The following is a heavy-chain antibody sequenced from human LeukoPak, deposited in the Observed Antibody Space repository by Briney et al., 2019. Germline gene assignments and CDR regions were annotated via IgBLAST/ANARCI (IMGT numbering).Heavy chain of an antibody. J-gene: IGHJ4*02. CDR2: INTNTGNP. CDR3: ARAYYDFWSGYSFDY. D-gene: IGHD3-3*01. Sequence: ASVKVSCKASGYTFTGYYMYWARQAPGQGLEWMGWINTNTGNPTYAQGFTGRFVFSLDTSVSTAYLQICSLKAEDTAVYYCARAYYDFWSGYSFDYWGQGTLVTVSS. CDR1: GYTFTGYY. V-gene: IGHV7-4-1*01.